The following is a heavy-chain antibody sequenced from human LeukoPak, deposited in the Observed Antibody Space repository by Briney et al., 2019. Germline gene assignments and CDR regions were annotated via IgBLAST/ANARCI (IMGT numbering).Heavy chain of an antibody. D-gene: IGHD2-2*01. CDR3: ARVGVVPAAMGSYNWFDP. CDR1: GGSISSYY. CDR2: IYYSGST. V-gene: IGHV4-59*01. Sequence: PSETLSLTCTVSGGSISSYYWSWIRQPPGKGLEWIGYIYYSGSTNYNPSLKSRVTISVDTSKNQFSLKLSSVTAADTAVYCCARVGVVPAAMGSYNWFDPWGQGTLVTVSS. J-gene: IGHJ5*02.